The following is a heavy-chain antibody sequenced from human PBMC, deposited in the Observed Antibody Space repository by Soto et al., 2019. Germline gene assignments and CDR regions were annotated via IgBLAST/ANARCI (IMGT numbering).Heavy chain of an antibody. D-gene: IGHD3-10*01. CDR2: IYYSGST. J-gene: IGHJ4*02. CDR3: ARRRITMVRGVIIGYFDY. V-gene: IGHV4-31*03. CDR1: GGSISSGGYY. Sequence: PSETLSLTCTVSGGSISSGGYYWSWIRQHPGKGLEWIGYIYYSGSTYYNPSLKSRVTISVDTSKNQFSLKLSSVTAADTAVYYCARRRITMVRGVIIGYFDYWGQGTLVTVSS.